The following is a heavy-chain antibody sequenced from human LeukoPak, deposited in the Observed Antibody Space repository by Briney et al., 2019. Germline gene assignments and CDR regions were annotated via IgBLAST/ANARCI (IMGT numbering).Heavy chain of an antibody. CDR3: ARVVRVPAAYGMGV. J-gene: IGHJ6*02. D-gene: IGHD2-2*01. V-gene: IGHV3-48*03. Sequence: GGSLRLSCAASGFTFSSYEMNWVRQAPGKGLEWVSYISSSGSTIYYADSVKGRFTISRDNAKNSLYLQMNSLRAEDTAVYYCARVVRVPAAYGMGVWGQGTTVTVSS. CDR2: ISSSGSTI. CDR1: GFTFSSYE.